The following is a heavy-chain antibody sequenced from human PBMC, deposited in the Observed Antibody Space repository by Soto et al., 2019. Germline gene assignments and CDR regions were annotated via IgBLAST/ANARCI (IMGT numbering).Heavy chain of an antibody. D-gene: IGHD2-21*02. V-gene: IGHV4-31*02. CDR1: GGSISSGGYY. CDR2: FYYSGST. CDR3: ARECAYCGGDCYCYYYGMDV. J-gene: IGHJ6*02. Sequence: LSLTCTVSGGSISSGGYYWSWIRQHPGKGLECIGYFYYSGSTYYNPSLKSRVTISVDTSKNQFSLKLSSVTAADTAVYYCARECAYCGGDCYCYYYGMDVWGQGTTVTVSS.